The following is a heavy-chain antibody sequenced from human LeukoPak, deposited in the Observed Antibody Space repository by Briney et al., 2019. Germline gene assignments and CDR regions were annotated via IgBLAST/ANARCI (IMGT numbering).Heavy chain of an antibody. Sequence: GASVKVSCKASGYTFTSYGISWVRQAPGQGLEWMGWISAYNGNTNYAQKLQGRVTMTTDTSTSTAYMELRSLRSDDTAVYYCARVRASSGWALIATWHDAFDIWGQGTMATVSS. CDR2: ISAYNGNT. CDR1: GYTFTSYG. V-gene: IGHV1-18*01. J-gene: IGHJ3*02. CDR3: ARVRASSGWALIATWHDAFDI. D-gene: IGHD6-19*01.